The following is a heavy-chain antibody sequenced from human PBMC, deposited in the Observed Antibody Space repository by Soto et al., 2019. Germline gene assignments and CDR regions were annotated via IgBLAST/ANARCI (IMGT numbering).Heavy chain of an antibody. D-gene: IGHD3-22*01. J-gene: IGHJ4*02. V-gene: IGHV3-30*18. CDR3: AKDGYYYDSSGYYYSDYFDY. CDR2: ISYDGSNK. Sequence: QVQLVESGGGVVQPGRSLRLSCAASGFTFSSYGMHWVRQAPGKGLEWVAVISYDGSNKYYADSMKGRFTISRDNSKNTLYLQMNSLRAEDTAVYYCAKDGYYYDSSGYYYSDYFDYWGQGTLVTVSS. CDR1: GFTFSSYG.